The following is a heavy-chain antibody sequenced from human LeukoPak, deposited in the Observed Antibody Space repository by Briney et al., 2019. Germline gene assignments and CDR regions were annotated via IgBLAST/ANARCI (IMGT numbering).Heavy chain of an antibody. CDR2: ISGSGGST. CDR1: GFTFSGYW. D-gene: IGHD1-26*01. J-gene: IGHJ4*02. CDR3: AKDTLHGRIVGATYYFDY. V-gene: IGHV3-23*01. Sequence: PGGSLRLSCADSGFTFSGYWMNWVRQAPGKGLEWVSAISGSGGSTYYTDSVKGRFTISRDNSKNTLYLQMNSLRAEDTAVYYCAKDTLHGRIVGATYYFDYWGQGTLVTVSS.